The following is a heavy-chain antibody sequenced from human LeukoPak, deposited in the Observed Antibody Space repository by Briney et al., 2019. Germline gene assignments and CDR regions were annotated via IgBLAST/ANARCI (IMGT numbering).Heavy chain of an antibody. Sequence: GGSLRLSCAASGFTFSSYAMHWVRQAPGKGLEWVAVISYDGSNKYYADSVKGRFTISRDNSKNTLYLQMNSLRAEDTAVYYRARDPTQSSPFDYWGQGTLVTVSS. CDR2: ISYDGSNK. D-gene: IGHD2-2*01. V-gene: IGHV3-30-3*01. CDR1: GFTFSSYA. CDR3: ARDPTQSSPFDY. J-gene: IGHJ4*02.